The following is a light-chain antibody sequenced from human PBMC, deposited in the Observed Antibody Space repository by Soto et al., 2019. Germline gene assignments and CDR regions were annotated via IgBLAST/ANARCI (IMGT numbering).Light chain of an antibody. CDR1: QSVSSN. CDR2: GAS. V-gene: IGKV3-15*01. Sequence: IVMTQSPATLSVSPGERATLSCRASQSVSSNLAWYQQKPGQAPRLLIYGASTRATGIPATFSGSWSGTEVTLTLSCLQSEDFAVYYCQQYNNWPPLTFGGGTKVEIK. CDR3: QQYNNWPPLT. J-gene: IGKJ4*01.